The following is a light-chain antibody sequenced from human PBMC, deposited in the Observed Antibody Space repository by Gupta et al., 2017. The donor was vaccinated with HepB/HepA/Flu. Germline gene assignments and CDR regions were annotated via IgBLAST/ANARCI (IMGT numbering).Light chain of an antibody. CDR1: QTIGRY. J-gene: IGKJ1*01. V-gene: IGKV1-39*01. CDR2: IVS. Sequence: DIQMTQSPSSLSASVGDRVTITCRSSQTIGRYLNWYQQKPGKAPNLLISIVSTLQSGVPSRFIGGGSGTDFTLTISRLQPEDFATYYCQQTDNIPWTFGQGTKVEIK. CDR3: QQTDNIPWT.